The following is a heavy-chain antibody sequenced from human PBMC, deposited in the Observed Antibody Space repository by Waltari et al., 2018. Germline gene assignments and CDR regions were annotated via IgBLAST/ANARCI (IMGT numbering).Heavy chain of an antibody. D-gene: IGHD1-26*01. CDR3: AIEWEDACDI. J-gene: IGHJ3*02. V-gene: IGHV3-23*03. CDR2: IYSGGST. Sequence: EVQLLESGGGLVQPGGSLRLSCAASGFTFSSYAMSWVRQAPGKGLEWVSVIYSGGSTYDADSVKGRFTISRDNSKNTLYLQMNSLRAEDTAVYYCAIEWEDACDIWGQGTMVTVSS. CDR1: GFTFSSYA.